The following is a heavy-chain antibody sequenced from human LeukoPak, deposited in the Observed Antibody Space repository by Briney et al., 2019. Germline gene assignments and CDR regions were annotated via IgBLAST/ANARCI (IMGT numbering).Heavy chain of an antibody. CDR2: IKSKTDGGTT. V-gene: IGHV3-15*01. Sequence: GGSLRLPCGASGVTFSYAWMSWVRQAPGKGLEWVGRIKSKTDGGTTDYAAPVKGRFTISRDDSKNTLYLQVNSLKTEDTAVYYCTTAVAGRWNWGQGTLVTVSS. D-gene: IGHD6-19*01. CDR1: GVTFSYAW. CDR3: TTAVAGRWN. J-gene: IGHJ4*02.